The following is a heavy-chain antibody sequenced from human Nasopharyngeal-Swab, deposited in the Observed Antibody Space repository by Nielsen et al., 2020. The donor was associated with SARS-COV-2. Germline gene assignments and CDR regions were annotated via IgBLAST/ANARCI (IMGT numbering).Heavy chain of an antibody. CDR1: GYTFTSYA. CDR2: INTNTGNP. V-gene: IGHV7-4-1*02. D-gene: IGHD1-26*01. Sequence: SVTVSCQASGYTFTSYAMNWVRQAPGQGLEWMGWINTNTGNPTYAQGFTGRFVFSLDTSVSTAYLQISSLKAEDTAVYYYARREAPYYYVMDVWGQGTTVTVSS. CDR3: ARREAPYYYVMDV. J-gene: IGHJ6*02.